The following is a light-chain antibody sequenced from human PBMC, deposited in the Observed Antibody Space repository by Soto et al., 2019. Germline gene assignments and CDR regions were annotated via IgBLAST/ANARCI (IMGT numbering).Light chain of an antibody. Sequence: EIVLTQSPGTLSLSPGERATLACRASQSLSSSHLAWYQQKPGQAPRRLIYVASSRATGIPDRFSGSGSATAFTLTISRVDPEDFAVYYCQQYGSSPWTFGQGTKVEIK. CDR2: VAS. CDR1: QSLSSSH. CDR3: QQYGSSPWT. J-gene: IGKJ1*01. V-gene: IGKV3-20*01.